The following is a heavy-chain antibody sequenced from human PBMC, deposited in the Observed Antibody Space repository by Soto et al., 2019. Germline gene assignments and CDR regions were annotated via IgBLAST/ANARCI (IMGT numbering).Heavy chain of an antibody. CDR1: GFTFSSYW. CDR2: IKSDGSGA. CDR3: ARGEGDYPDGNGDLGRH. D-gene: IGHD3-22*01. Sequence: EVQLVESGGDLVQPGGSLRLSCAASGFTFSSYWMHWVRQAPGKGLVWVSRIKSDGSGAIYADAVKGRFTVSRDNAQNRVYPLMNSLSTEEAAVYYCARGEGDYPDGNGDLGRHWGRGGRVTVSS. J-gene: IGHJ4*02. V-gene: IGHV3-74*01.